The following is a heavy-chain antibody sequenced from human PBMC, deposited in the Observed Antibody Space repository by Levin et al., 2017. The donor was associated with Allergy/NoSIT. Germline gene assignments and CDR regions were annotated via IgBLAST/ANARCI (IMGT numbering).Heavy chain of an antibody. CDR1: GFTVSSNY. CDR2: IYSGGST. V-gene: IGHV3-53*01. Sequence: GGSLRLSCAASGFTVSSNYMSWVRQAPGKGLEWVSVIYSGGSTYYADSVKGRFTISRDNSKNTLYLQMNSLRAEDTAVYYCARGGDSSGYPTYYFDYWGQGTLVTVSS. CDR3: ARGGDSSGYPTYYFDY. D-gene: IGHD3-22*01. J-gene: IGHJ4*02.